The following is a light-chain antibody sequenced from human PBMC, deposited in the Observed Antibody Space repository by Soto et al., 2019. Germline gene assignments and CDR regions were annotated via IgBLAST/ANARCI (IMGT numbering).Light chain of an antibody. CDR1: SSDVGGYNY. CDR3: SSYGGSTTVV. J-gene: IGLJ2*01. Sequence: QSALTQPPSASGSPGQSVTISCTGSSSDVGGYNYVSWYQQHPGKAPKLMIYEVSKRPSGVPDRLSGSKSGNTASLTVSGLQGEDEADYYCSSYGGSTTVVFGGGTKVTVL. CDR2: EVS. V-gene: IGLV2-8*01.